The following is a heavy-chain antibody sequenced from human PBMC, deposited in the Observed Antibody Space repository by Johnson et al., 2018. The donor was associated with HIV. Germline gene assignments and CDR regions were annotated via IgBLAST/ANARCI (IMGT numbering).Heavy chain of an antibody. CDR2: LSYAGSNK. V-gene: IGHV3-30-3*01. CDR1: GFTFSSYA. CDR3: AKDDALQREPNAFDI. Sequence: QMQLVESGGGVVQPGRSLRLSCAASGFTFSSYAMHWVRQAPGKGLEWVAVLSYAGSNKYYADSVTGRFTISRDNSKNTLYLQMNSLRAEDTAVYYCAKDDALQREPNAFDIWGQGTMVTLSS. J-gene: IGHJ3*02. D-gene: IGHD1-14*01.